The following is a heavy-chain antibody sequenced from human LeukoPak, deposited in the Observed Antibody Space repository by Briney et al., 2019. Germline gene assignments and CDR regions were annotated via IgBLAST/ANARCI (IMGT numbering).Heavy chain of an antibody. CDR3: ATLKATDYYDSSGYYLDY. CDR1: GGTFSSYA. CDR2: IIPIFGTA. Sequence: SVKVSCKASGGTFSSYAISWVRQAPGQGLEWMGGIIPIFGTANYAQKFQGRVTITADESTSTAYMELSSLRSEDTAVYYCATLKATDYYDSSGYYLDYWGQGTLVTVSS. D-gene: IGHD3-22*01. V-gene: IGHV1-69*13. J-gene: IGHJ4*02.